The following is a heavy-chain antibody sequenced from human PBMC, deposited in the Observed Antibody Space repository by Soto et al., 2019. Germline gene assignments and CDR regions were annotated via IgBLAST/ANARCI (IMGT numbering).Heavy chain of an antibody. CDR3: AKVRYSSPMGYYYGMDV. J-gene: IGHJ6*02. CDR1: RVAFSKFI. CDR2: IIPIFGTA. Sequence: QAQLEQSGGEVKKPGSSVKVSCKASRVAFSKFIVTWVRQAPGLGLEWVGGIIPIFGTANYAQKFQGRVTITADKSTSTSYMEVNNLRSEDTDVYYCAKVRYSSPMGYYYGMDVWGQGTTVTVSS. V-gene: IGHV1-69*06. D-gene: IGHD6-19*01.